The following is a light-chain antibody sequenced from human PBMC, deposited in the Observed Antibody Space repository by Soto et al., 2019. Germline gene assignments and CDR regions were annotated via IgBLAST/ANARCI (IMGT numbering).Light chain of an antibody. CDR3: QQSYSTVG. J-gene: IGKJ1*01. CDR1: QSISSY. Sequence: DIQMTQSPSSLSASVGDRVTITCRASQSISSYLNWYQQKPGKAPKLLIYAASSLQSGVPSRFSGSGSGTDFTLTISSLQPEDFATYYCQQSYSTVGLGQGTKVEIK. CDR2: AAS. V-gene: IGKV1-39*01.